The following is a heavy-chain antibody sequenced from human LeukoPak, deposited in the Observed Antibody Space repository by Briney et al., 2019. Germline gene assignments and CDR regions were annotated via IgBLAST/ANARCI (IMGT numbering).Heavy chain of an antibody. V-gene: IGHV3-20*01. J-gene: IGHJ4*02. D-gene: IGHD5-18*01. CDR2: INWNGGST. CDR1: GFTFDDYG. CDR3: ARGYTYGVDY. Sequence: PGGSLRLSCAASGFTFDDYGMTWVRQAPGKGLEWVSGINWNGGSTGYADSVKGRFTISRDNAKNSLYLQMNSLRAEDTALYHCARGYTYGVDYWGQGTLVTVSS.